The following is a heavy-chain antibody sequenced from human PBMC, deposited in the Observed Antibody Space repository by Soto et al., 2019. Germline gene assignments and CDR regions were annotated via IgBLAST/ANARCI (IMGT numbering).Heavy chain of an antibody. CDR2: IYYSGST. CDR3: ARSGYSYGPNPLLY. J-gene: IGHJ4*02. Sequence: QVQLQESGPGLVKPSQTLSLTCTVSGGSISSGGYYCSWIRQHPGKGLEWIGHIYYSGSTYYNPSLKSRVTITVDTSKNQFSLKLSSVTAADTAVYYCARSGYSYGPNPLLYWGQGTLVTVSS. V-gene: IGHV4-31*03. CDR1: GGSISSGGYY. D-gene: IGHD5-18*01.